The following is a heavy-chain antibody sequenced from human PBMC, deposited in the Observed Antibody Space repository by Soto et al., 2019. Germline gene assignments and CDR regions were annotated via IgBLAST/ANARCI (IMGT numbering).Heavy chain of an antibody. CDR2: INAGNGNT. CDR3: ARASDCSSTSCPREAYYYGMDV. Sequence: QVQLVQSGAEVKKPGASVKVSCKASGYTFTSYAMHWVRQAPGQRLEWMGWINAGNGNTKYSQKFQGRVTITRDTSASTAYMELSSPRSEDTAVYYCARASDCSSTSCPREAYYYGMDVWGQGTTVTVSS. CDR1: GYTFTSYA. D-gene: IGHD2-2*01. J-gene: IGHJ6*02. V-gene: IGHV1-3*01.